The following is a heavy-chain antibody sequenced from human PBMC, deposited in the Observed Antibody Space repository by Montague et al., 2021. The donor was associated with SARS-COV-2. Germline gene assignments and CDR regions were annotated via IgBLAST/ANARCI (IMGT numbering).Heavy chain of an antibody. V-gene: IGHV4-59*08. Sequence: SKTLSLTCTVSGGSISSYYWSWIRQPPGKGLEWIGYIYYSGSTNYNPSLKSRVTISVDTSKNQFSLKLSSVTAADTAVYYCARLAVGYCTNGVCYTAFGYWGQGTLVTVSS. J-gene: IGHJ4*02. CDR2: IYYSGST. CDR3: ARLAVGYCTNGVCYTAFGY. D-gene: IGHD2-8*01. CDR1: GGSISSYY.